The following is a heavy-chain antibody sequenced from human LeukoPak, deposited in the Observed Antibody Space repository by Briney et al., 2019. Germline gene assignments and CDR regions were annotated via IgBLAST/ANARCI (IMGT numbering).Heavy chain of an antibody. J-gene: IGHJ4*02. CDR2: ISSSGSPI. V-gene: IGHV3-48*03. D-gene: IGHD6-19*01. CDR1: GFTFSRYE. Sequence: GGSLRLSCAASGFTFSRYEMNWVRQAPGKGLEWVSYISSSGSPISYADSVKGRFTISRDNAKNSLYLQMNSLTAEDTAVYYCARLTLFPVAGDGGWYWGQGTLVTVSS. CDR3: ARLTLFPVAGDGGWY.